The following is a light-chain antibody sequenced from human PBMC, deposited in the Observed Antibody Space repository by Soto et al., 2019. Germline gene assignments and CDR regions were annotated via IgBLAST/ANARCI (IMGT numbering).Light chain of an antibody. V-gene: IGKV1-9*01. CDR2: DAS. Sequence: DIQLTQSPSFLSASVGDRVTITCRASQGISTYLAWYQQKLGKAPKLXXYDASTLQSGVPSRFSGSRSGTEFTLTISSLQPEDFATYYCQQLNGYLELTFGGGTKVDI. J-gene: IGKJ4*01. CDR3: QQLNGYLELT. CDR1: QGISTY.